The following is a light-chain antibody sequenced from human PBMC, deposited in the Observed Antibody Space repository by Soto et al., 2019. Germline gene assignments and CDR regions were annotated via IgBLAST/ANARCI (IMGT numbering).Light chain of an antibody. CDR1: QTVERW. J-gene: IGKJ1*01. V-gene: IGKV1-5*01. Sequence: DIQMTQSPSTLPASVGNRVTISCRASQTVERWLAWYQQKPGKAPKLLISDVSSLERGVPSRFSSSGSATEFTLTISGLQSDDFATYYCQQYHGYSRTFGQGTKVDIK. CDR3: QQYHGYSRT. CDR2: DVS.